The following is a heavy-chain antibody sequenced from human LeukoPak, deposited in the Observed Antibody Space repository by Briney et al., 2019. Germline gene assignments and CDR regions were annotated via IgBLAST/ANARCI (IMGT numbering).Heavy chain of an antibody. CDR2: INHDGNDK. CDR1: GFTFSTYW. V-gene: IGHV3-7*03. CDR3: TSGDYVDY. D-gene: IGHD4-17*01. Sequence: GGSLRLSCAASGFTFSTYWMNWVRQAPGKGLEWLANINHDGNDKYYVDSVRGRFTISRDNAKRSLYLQMSSLRAEDTAVYFCTSGDYVDYWGQGTLVTVSS. J-gene: IGHJ4*02.